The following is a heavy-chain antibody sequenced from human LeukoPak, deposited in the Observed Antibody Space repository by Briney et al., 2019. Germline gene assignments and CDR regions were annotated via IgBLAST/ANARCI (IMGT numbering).Heavy chain of an antibody. J-gene: IGHJ4*02. CDR3: ARVWHYDFWSGYYFDY. CDR2: IYYSGST. D-gene: IGHD3-3*01. Sequence: SETLSLTCTVSGGSISSYYWSWIRQPPGKGLEWIGYIYYSGSTNYNPSLKSRVTISVDTSKNQFSLKLSSVTAADAAVYYCARVWHYDFWSGYYFDYWGQGTLVTVSS. CDR1: GGSISSYY. V-gene: IGHV4-59*01.